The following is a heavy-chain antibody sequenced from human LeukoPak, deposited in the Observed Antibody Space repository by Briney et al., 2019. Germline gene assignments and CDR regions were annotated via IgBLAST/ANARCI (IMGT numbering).Heavy chain of an antibody. Sequence: PGGSLRLSCAASGFTFSDYYMSWIRQAPGKGLEWVSYISSSSSYTNYADSVKGRFTISRDNAKNSLYLQMNSLRAEDTAVYYCAKDYSSRGYFQHWGQGTLVTVSS. V-gene: IGHV3-11*06. J-gene: IGHJ1*01. D-gene: IGHD6-13*01. CDR3: AKDYSSRGYFQH. CDR1: GFTFSDYY. CDR2: ISSSSSYT.